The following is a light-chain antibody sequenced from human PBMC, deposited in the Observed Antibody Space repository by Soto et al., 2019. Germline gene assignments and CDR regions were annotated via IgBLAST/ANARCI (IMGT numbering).Light chain of an antibody. CDR3: QQYGIAPT. Sequence: DIVLTQSPGTLSLSPGERATLSCRASQSVRSNYLAWYQKKPDQAPRLVIYDVSGRATGIPDRFSGSGSGTEFTLTISRLEPDDSAVYCCQQYGIAPTVGQGTKVEIK. CDR2: DVS. V-gene: IGKV3-20*01. J-gene: IGKJ1*01. CDR1: QSVRSNY.